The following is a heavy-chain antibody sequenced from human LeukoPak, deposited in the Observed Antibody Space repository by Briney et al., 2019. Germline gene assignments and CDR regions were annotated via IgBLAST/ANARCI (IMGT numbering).Heavy chain of an antibody. CDR2: ISNDGSNK. CDR3: AKEGRYGEYFDY. Sequence: GGSLRLSCAASGFAFSNYGIYWVRQAPCKGLEWVALISNDGSNKYFADSVNVWLTISRDNSKNTVHLQLNSIIAEDTAVYFCAKEGRYGEYFDYWGQGTLVTVSS. CDR1: GFAFSNYG. D-gene: IGHD1-1*01. V-gene: IGHV3-30*18. J-gene: IGHJ4*02.